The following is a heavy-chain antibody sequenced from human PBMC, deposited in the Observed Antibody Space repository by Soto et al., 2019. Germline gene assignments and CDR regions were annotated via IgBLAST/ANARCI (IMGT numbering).Heavy chain of an antibody. Sequence: GGSLRLSCAASGFTFSSYGMHWVRQAPGKGLEWVAVIWYDGSNKYYADSVKGRFTISRDNSKNTLYLQMNSLRAEDTAVYYCARDVGSHCSGGSCYPTDNWFDPWGQGTLVTVSS. CDR2: IWYDGSNK. CDR1: GFTFSSYG. V-gene: IGHV3-33*01. J-gene: IGHJ5*02. CDR3: ARDVGSHCSGGSCYPTDNWFDP. D-gene: IGHD2-15*01.